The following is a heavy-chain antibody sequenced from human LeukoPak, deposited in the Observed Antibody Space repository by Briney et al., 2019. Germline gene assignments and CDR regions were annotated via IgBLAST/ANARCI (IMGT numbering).Heavy chain of an antibody. Sequence: SGTLTIICAVSGGSIRSNWWSWVRQPPGKGLECIGEIYHSGSTNYNASLKSRVTISVDKSKKQFSLKLTSVTAADTAVYYCARMEGNDATIDYWEKGNLVTVSS. CDR1: GGSIRSNW. CDR3: ARMEGNDATIDY. CDR2: IYHSGST. J-gene: IGHJ4*02. V-gene: IGHV4-4*02. D-gene: IGHD5-12*01.